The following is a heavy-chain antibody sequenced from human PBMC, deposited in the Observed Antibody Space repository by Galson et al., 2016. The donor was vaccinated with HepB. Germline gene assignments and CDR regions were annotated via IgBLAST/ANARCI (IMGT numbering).Heavy chain of an antibody. CDR2: ISSGSDGYI. Sequence: SCAASGFTFSRDSMIWVRQAPGKGLEWVSSISSGSDGYIYYADSVKGRFTISRDNAKNSLLLQMNSLRAEDTAVYYCARVRYSSSWYVLWYFDLWGRGTLVTVSS. J-gene: IGHJ2*01. CDR1: GFTFSRDS. D-gene: IGHD6-13*01. V-gene: IGHV3-21*01. CDR3: ARVRYSSSWYVLWYFDL.